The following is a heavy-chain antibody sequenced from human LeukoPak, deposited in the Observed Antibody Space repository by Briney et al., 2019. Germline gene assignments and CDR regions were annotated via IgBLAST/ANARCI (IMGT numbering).Heavy chain of an antibody. V-gene: IGHV1-2*02. D-gene: IGHD5-24*01. CDR2: INPNSGGT. CDR1: GYTFTGYY. CDR3: ASHVERSLHAFDI. Sequence: ASVKVSCKASGYTFTGYYMHWVRQAPGQGLEWMGWINPNSGGTNYAQKFQGRVTMTRDTSIGTAYMELSRLRSDDTAVYYCASHVERSLHAFDIWGQGTMVTVS. J-gene: IGHJ3*02.